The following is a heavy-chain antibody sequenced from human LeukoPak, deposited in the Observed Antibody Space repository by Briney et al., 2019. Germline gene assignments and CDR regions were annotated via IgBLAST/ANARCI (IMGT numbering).Heavy chain of an antibody. Sequence: ASVKVSCKASGYTFTSYAMHWVRQAPGQRLEWMGWINAGNGNTKYSQKFQGRVTITRDTSASTAYMELSSLRSEDTAVYYCARGYYYDSSGYHLDYWGQGTLVTVSS. V-gene: IGHV1-3*01. CDR1: GYTFTSYA. CDR3: ARGYYYDSSGYHLDY. D-gene: IGHD3-22*01. CDR2: INAGNGNT. J-gene: IGHJ4*02.